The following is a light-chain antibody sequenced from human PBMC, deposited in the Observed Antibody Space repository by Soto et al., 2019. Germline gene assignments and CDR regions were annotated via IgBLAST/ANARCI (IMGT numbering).Light chain of an antibody. CDR1: QNIGSF. J-gene: IGKJ5*01. Sequence: DIQMTHSPSSLSASIGDRFTITCRASQNIGSFLNWYQHKPGKGPTLLIHATSNLQIGVPSRFSGSGSGTEFALTISSLEPEDFGTYYCQQSYKMPSFGQGTRLEIK. V-gene: IGKV1-39*01. CDR3: QQSYKMPS. CDR2: ATS.